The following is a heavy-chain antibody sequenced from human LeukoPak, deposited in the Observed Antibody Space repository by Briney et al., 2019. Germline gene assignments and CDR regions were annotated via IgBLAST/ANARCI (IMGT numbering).Heavy chain of an antibody. Sequence: SETLSLTCTVSGGSISSYYWSWIRQPPGKGLEWIGEINHSGSTNYNPSLKSRVTISVDTSKNQFSLKLSSVTAADTAVYYCAPRTIRDAFDIWGQGTMVTVSS. CDR1: GGSISSYY. J-gene: IGHJ3*02. CDR3: APRTIRDAFDI. V-gene: IGHV4-34*01. D-gene: IGHD2-8*01. CDR2: INHSGST.